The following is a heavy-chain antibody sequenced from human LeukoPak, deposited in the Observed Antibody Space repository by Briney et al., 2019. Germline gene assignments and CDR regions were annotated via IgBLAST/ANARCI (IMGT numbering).Heavy chain of an antibody. D-gene: IGHD3-3*01. J-gene: IGHJ4*02. Sequence: SETLSLTCTVSGGSLSSSSYYWGWIRQPPGKGLEWIGSIYYSGSTYYNPSLKSRVTISVDTSKNQFSLKLSSVTAADTAVYYCARHSGYDSWSGYAHFDYWGQGTLVTVSS. CDR3: ARHSGYDSWSGYAHFDY. CDR2: IYYSGST. V-gene: IGHV4-39*01. CDR1: GGSLSSSSYY.